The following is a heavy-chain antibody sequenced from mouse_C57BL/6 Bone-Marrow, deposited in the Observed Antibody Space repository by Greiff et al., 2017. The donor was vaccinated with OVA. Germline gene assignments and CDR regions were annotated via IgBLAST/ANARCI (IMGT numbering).Heavy chain of an antibody. CDR1: GYTFTSYW. J-gene: IGHJ3*01. Sequence: QVQLQQPGAELVKPGASVKVSCKASGYTFTSYWMHWVKQRPGQGLEWIGRIHPSDSDTNYNQKFKGKATLTVAKSSSTAYMQLSSRTSEDSAVYYCAMGGYGDDEAYWGQGTLVTVSA. CDR2: IHPSDSDT. D-gene: IGHD2-2*01. CDR3: AMGGYGDDEAY. V-gene: IGHV1-74*01.